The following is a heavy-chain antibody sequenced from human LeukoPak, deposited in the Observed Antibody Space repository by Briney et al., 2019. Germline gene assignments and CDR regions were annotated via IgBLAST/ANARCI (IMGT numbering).Heavy chain of an antibody. V-gene: IGHV3-30*02. D-gene: IGHD3-3*01. CDR3: TSLPHDLGDY. CDR2: IRYDGTTK. CDR1: GFTFRSYG. J-gene: IGHJ4*02. Sequence: GGSLRLSCAASGFTFRSYGMHWVRQAPGKGLDWVAFIRYDGTTKYYADSVKGRFTISRDNSKNTLFLQMNSLSAGDTAVYYCTSLPHDLGDYWGQGTLVTVSS.